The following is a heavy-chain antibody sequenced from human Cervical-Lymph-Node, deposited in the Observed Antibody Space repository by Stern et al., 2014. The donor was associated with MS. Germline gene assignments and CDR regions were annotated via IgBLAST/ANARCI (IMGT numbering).Heavy chain of an antibody. CDR1: GGTFITYA. CDR2: IIPILGTP. V-gene: IGHV1-69*01. Sequence: QVQLVQSGAEVKKPGSSVKVSCKASGGTFITYAISWVRQAPGQGLEWLGGIIPILGTPNSAQKFQGRVTISADESTTTVYMELSSLRSEDTALYYCTRDRRHIDTIGGYFFDNWGQGTMVTVSS. D-gene: IGHD2-21*01. J-gene: IGHJ4*02. CDR3: TRDRRHIDTIGGYFFDN.